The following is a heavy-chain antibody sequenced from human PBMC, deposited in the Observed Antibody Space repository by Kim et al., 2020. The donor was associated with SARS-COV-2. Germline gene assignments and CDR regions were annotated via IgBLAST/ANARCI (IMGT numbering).Heavy chain of an antibody. J-gene: IGHJ1*01. CDR2: FDPEDGET. D-gene: IGHD1-1*01. CDR3: ATGGIRRYRAAEYFQH. CDR1: GYTLTELS. Sequence: ASVKVSCKVSGYTLTELSMHWVRQAPGKGLEWMGGFDPEDGETIYAQKFQGRVTMTEDTSTDTAYMELSSLRSEDTAVYYCATGGIRRYRAAEYFQHWGQGTLVTVSS. V-gene: IGHV1-24*01.